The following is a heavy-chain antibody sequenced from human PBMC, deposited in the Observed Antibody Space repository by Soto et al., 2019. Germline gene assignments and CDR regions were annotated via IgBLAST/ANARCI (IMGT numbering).Heavy chain of an antibody. J-gene: IGHJ6*02. CDR2: LVVGSGNT. V-gene: IGHV1-58*02. CDR3: AAKANIPGYYQGMDV. D-gene: IGHD2-21*01. Sequence: RASVKVSCKASGFTFTTSAMQWVRQARGQRLEWIGWLVVGSGNTNYAQKFRERVTITRDMSTSTAYMELSSLRSEDTAVYYCAAKANIPGYYQGMDVWGQGPTVTVYS. CDR1: GFTFTTSA.